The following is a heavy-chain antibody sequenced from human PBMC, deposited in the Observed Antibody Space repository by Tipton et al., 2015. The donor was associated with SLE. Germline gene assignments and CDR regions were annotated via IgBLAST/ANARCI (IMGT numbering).Heavy chain of an antibody. CDR3: ARTIATAGRYFDL. V-gene: IGHV4-34*01. CDR1: GGSFSGYY. D-gene: IGHD6-13*01. Sequence: TLSLTCAVYGGSFSGYYWNWIRQSPGKGLEWIGEINHRGGTNYNPSLESRVTMSGDTSKNQFSLNLSSVTAADTAVYYCARTIATAGRYFDLWGRGTLVTVSS. J-gene: IGHJ2*01. CDR2: INHRGGT.